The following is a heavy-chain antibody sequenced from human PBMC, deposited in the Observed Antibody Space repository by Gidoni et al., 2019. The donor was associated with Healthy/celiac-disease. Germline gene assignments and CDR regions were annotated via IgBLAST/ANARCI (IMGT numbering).Heavy chain of an antibody. Sequence: EVQLVESGGGLVQPGGSLRLSCAASGFTFSRYEMNWVRQAPGKGLEWVSYISSSGSTIYYADSVKGRFTISRDNAKNSLYLQMNSLRAEDTAVYYCAREYIVVVVAATYYYGMDVWGQGTTVTVSS. CDR1: GFTFSRYE. CDR2: ISSSGSTI. J-gene: IGHJ6*02. CDR3: AREYIVVVVAATYYYGMDV. V-gene: IGHV3-48*03. D-gene: IGHD2-15*01.